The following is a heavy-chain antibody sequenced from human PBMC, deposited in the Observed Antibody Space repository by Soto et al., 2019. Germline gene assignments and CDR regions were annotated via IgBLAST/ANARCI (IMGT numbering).Heavy chain of an antibody. Sequence: ASVKVSCKVSGYTLTELSMHWVLQAPGKGLEWMGRFDPEDGETIYAQKFQGRVTMTEDTSTDTAYMELSSLRSEDTAVYYCTTDRSRNDGSVYGLFDYWGQGTLVTVSS. CDR1: GYTLTELS. CDR3: TTDRSRNDGSVYGLFDY. D-gene: IGHD3-22*01. J-gene: IGHJ4*02. CDR2: FDPEDGET. V-gene: IGHV1-24*01.